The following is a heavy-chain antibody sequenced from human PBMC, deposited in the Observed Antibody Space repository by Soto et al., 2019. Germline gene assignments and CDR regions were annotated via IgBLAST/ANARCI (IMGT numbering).Heavy chain of an antibody. J-gene: IGHJ6*02. V-gene: IGHV1-69*06. D-gene: IGHD2-2*01. CDR1: GGIFSRYA. CDR2: IIPISDTT. CDR3: ARDPPYCTSTGCYFVYYYGMDV. Sequence: ASVKVSCKAYGGIFSRYAFSWVRQAPGEGLEWMGGIIPISDTTNYAQRFQDRVTITADKYTSTAYMELNSLRSEDTAIYYCARDPPYCTSTGCYFVYYYGMDVWGQGTTVTVSS.